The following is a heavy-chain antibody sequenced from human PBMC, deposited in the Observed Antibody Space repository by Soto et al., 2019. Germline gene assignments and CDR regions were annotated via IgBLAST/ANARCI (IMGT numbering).Heavy chain of an antibody. J-gene: IGHJ6*02. Sequence: SENLSLTCAVYGGSFSGYYWSWIRQPPGKGLEWIGEINHSGSTNYNPSLKSRVTISVDTSKNQFSLKLSSVTAADTAVYYCARGLIVVVPAASYYYYYGMDVWGQGTTVTVSS. CDR1: GGSFSGYY. CDR2: INHSGST. V-gene: IGHV4-34*01. CDR3: ARGLIVVVPAASYYYYYGMDV. D-gene: IGHD2-2*01.